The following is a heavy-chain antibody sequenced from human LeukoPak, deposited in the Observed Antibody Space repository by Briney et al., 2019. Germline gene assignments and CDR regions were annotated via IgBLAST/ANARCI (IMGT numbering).Heavy chain of an antibody. D-gene: IGHD6-19*01. CDR2: IYSGGST. V-gene: IGHV3-66*01. CDR3: ANTAGPSSGWAIDY. J-gene: IGHJ4*02. Sequence: GGSLRLSCAASGFTVSSNYMSWVRQAPGKGLEWVSVIYSGGSTYYADSVKGRFTISRDNSKNTLYLQTNSLRAEDTAVYYCANTAGPSSGWAIDYWGQGTLVTVSS. CDR1: GFTVSSNY.